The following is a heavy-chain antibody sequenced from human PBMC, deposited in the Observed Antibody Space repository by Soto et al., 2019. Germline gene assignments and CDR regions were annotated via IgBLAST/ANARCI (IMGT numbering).Heavy chain of an antibody. J-gene: IGHJ6*02. CDR3: ASGQSYVPPTPPDV. D-gene: IGHD2-15*01. Sequence: QVQLVQSGDEVRKPGSSVKVSCKASGYIFVNYGIAWVRQAPGQGLEWMGWISPYSGNTHYASKVKGRFTMXTXTXPSTAHMELGSLTADATAVYYCASGQSYVPPTPPDVWGQGTPVTVSS. CDR2: ISPYSGNT. V-gene: IGHV1-18*01. CDR1: GYIFVNYG.